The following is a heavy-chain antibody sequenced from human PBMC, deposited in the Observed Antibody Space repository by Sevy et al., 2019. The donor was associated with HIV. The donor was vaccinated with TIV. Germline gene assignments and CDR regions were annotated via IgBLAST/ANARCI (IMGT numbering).Heavy chain of an antibody. CDR1: GGSITSLY. CDR3: AGENAWGRGYS. D-gene: IGHD1-26*01. V-gene: IGHV4-59*08. CDR2: IYYNGHI. Sequence: SETLSLTCTVSGGSITSLYRNWIRQPPGKGLEWIANIYYNGHINYNPSLKSRLTLSLDTSKNQFSLRLSSVTAADTAMYYCAGENAWGRGYSWGQGTLVTVSS. J-gene: IGHJ4*02.